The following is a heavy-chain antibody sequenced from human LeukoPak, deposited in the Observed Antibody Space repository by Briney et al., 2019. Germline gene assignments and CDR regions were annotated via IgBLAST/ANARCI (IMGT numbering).Heavy chain of an antibody. V-gene: IGHV3-21*01. CDR3: ASGRFGGGLGELFG. J-gene: IGHJ4*02. Sequence: PGGSLRLSCAASGFTFSSYSMNWVRQAPGKGLEWVSSISSSSSYIYYADSVKGRFTISRDNAKNSLYLQMNSLRAEDTAVYYCASGRFGGGLGELFGWGQGTLVTVSS. CDR1: GFTFSSYS. CDR2: ISSSSSYI. D-gene: IGHD3-10*01.